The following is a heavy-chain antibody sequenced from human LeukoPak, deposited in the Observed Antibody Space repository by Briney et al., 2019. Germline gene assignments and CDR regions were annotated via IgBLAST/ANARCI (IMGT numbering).Heavy chain of an antibody. CDR3: AKGVSGYGSGRPFDY. Sequence: GGSLRLSCAASGFTFSSYAMIWVRQAPGKGLEWVSLISDSGTSTYYPDSVEGRFTISRDNSKNTVYLQMNSLRAEDTAVYYCAKGVSGYGSGRPFDYWGQGTLVTVSS. J-gene: IGHJ4*02. CDR1: GFTFSSYA. CDR2: ISDSGTST. V-gene: IGHV3-23*01. D-gene: IGHD3-10*01.